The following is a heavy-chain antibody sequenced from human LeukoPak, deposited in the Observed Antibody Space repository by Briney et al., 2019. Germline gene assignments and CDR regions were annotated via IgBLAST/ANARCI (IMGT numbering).Heavy chain of an antibody. CDR2: ISSSSSTI. D-gene: IGHD3-22*01. J-gene: IGHJ6*03. CDR3: ARDVGDYYDSSGYGYYYYYMDV. CDR1: GFSITDHH. V-gene: IGHV3-11*04. Sequence: GGSLRLSCAGAGFSITDHHMDWVRQAPGKGLEWVSYISSSSSTIYYADSVKGRFTISRDNAKNSLYLQMNSLRAEDTAVYYCARDVGDYYDSSGYGYYYYYMDVWGKGTTVTVSS.